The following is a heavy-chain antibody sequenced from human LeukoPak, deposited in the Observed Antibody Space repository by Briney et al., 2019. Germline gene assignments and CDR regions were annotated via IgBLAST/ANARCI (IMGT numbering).Heavy chain of an antibody. CDR3: ARSSEWDTTRNNWFDP. CDR1: GYTFTGYY. V-gene: IGHV1-2*02. D-gene: IGHD5-18*01. Sequence: ASVKVSCKASGYTFTGYYMHWVRQAPGQGLEWMGWINPNSGGTNYAQKFQGRVTMTRDTSISTAYMELSRLRSDDTAVYYCARSSEWDTTRNNWFDPWGQGTLVTVSS. CDR2: INPNSGGT. J-gene: IGHJ5*02.